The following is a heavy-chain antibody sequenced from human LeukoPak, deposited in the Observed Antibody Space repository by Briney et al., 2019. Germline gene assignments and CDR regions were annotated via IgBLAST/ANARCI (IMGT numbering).Heavy chain of an antibody. J-gene: IGHJ4*02. V-gene: IGHV3-23*01. Sequence: GGSLRLSCAASGCTFSSYAMSWVRQAPGKGLEWVSAISGSGGSTYYADSVKGRFTISRDNSKNTLYLQMNSLRAEDTAVYYCAKAPDYYDSSGYYWLGYWGQGTLVTVSS. CDR1: GCTFSSYA. CDR2: ISGSGGST. CDR3: AKAPDYYDSSGYYWLGY. D-gene: IGHD3-22*01.